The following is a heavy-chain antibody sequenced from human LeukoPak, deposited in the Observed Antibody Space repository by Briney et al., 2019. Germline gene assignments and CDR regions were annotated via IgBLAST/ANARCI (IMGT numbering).Heavy chain of an antibody. CDR2: IYYSGST. CDR1: GGSISSSSYY. V-gene: IGHV4-39*01. Sequence: SETLSLTCTVSGGSISSSSYYWGWLRQPPGKGLEWLGSIYYSGSTYYNPSLKSRVPISVDTSKNQFSLKLGSVTAADTAVYYCARDAVSLANWFDPWGQGTLVTVSS. J-gene: IGHJ5*02. CDR3: ARDAVSLANWFDP.